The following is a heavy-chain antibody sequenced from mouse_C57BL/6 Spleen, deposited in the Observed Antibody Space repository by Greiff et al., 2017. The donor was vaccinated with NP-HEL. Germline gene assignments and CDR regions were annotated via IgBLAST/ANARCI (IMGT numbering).Heavy chain of an antibody. CDR1: GYTFTDYY. J-gene: IGHJ2*01. CDR2: IYPGSGNT. CDR3: AIIYDGYYVGNY. D-gene: IGHD2-3*01. Sequence: VKLQQSGAELVRPGASVKLSCKASGYTFTDYYINWVKQRPGQGLEWIARIYPGSGNTYYNEKFKGKATLTAEKSSSTAYMQLSSLTSEDSAVYFCAIIYDGYYVGNYWGQGTTLTVSS. V-gene: IGHV1-76*01.